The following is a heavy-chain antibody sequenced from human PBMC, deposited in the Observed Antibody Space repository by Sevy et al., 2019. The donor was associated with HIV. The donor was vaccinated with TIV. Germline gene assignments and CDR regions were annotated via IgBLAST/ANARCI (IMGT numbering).Heavy chain of an antibody. D-gene: IGHD3-10*01. CDR2: ISSSSSTI. CDR3: ARDHPIYGSGSYQYYYYYGMDV. Sequence: QQSQTLSLTCAASGFTFSSYSMNWVRQAPGKGLEWVSYISSSSSTIYYADSVKGRFTISRDNAKNSLYLQMNSLRAEDTAVYYCARDHPIYGSGSYQYYYYYGMDVWGQGTTVTVSS. V-gene: IGHV3-48*01. CDR1: GFTFSSYS. J-gene: IGHJ6*02.